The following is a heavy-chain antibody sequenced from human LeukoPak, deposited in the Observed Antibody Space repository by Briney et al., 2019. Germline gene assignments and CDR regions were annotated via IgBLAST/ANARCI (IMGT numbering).Heavy chain of an antibody. CDR3: ARDLEDFDSPANDY. D-gene: IGHD2-15*01. CDR2: IYAPGSS. V-gene: IGHV4-4*07. Sequence: SETLSLTCTVSGDSISGHYWAWIRQPAGKGREWIGHIYAPGSSNYSPSFKSRVTMSIDMSNNQFSPMLNSVTAADTAMYYCARDLEDFDSPANDYWGQGTHVIVSP. CDR1: GDSISGHY. J-gene: IGHJ4*02.